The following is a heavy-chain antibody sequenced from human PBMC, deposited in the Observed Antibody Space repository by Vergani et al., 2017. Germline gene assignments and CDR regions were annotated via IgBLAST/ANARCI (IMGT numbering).Heavy chain of an antibody. D-gene: IGHD3-3*01. CDR1: GFTFSSYS. CDR2: ISSSSSYI. Sequence: EVQLVESGGGLVKPGGSLRLSCAASGFTFSSYSMNWVRQAPGKGLEWVSSISSSSSYIYYADSVKGRFTISRENAKNSLYLQMNSLRAEDTAVYYCASLTIFGVVAEAFDIWGQGTMVTVSS. V-gene: IGHV3-21*01. CDR3: ASLTIFGVVAEAFDI. J-gene: IGHJ3*02.